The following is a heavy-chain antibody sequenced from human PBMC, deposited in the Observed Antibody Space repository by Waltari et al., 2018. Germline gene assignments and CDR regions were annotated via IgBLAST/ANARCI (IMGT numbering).Heavy chain of an antibody. D-gene: IGHD2-21*02. J-gene: IGHJ3*02. Sequence: QVQLVQSGAEVKKPGASVKVSCKASGYTFTGYYMHWVRQAPGQGLEWMGRINPNGGGTNYAQKFQGRVTMTRDTSISTAYMELSRLRSDDPAVYYCARSPWVATAGKAFDIWGQGTMVTVSS. CDR3: ARSPWVATAGKAFDI. CDR1: GYTFTGYY. V-gene: IGHV1-2*06. CDR2: INPNGGGT.